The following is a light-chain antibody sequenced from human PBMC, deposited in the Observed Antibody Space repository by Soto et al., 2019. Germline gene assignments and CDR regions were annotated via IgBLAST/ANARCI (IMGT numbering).Light chain of an antibody. Sequence: QSVLTQPPSASGSPGQSVTISCTGTSIDVGGYTYVSWYQQHPGKVPKLMIYEVSKRPSGVPDRFSGSKSGNTASLTVSGLQAEDEADYYCSSYAGSNYVFGVGTKVTVL. J-gene: IGLJ1*01. CDR3: SSYAGSNYV. V-gene: IGLV2-8*01. CDR2: EVS. CDR1: SIDVGGYTY.